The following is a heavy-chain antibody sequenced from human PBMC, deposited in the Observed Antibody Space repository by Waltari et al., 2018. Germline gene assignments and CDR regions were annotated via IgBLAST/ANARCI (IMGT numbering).Heavy chain of an antibody. CDR1: GTRVSTTSAA. CDR3: ARAGEDYSNYLFWFDP. Sequence: QVQLQQSGPGLVKPSQTVSLTDAISGTRVSTTSAAWHTSSQSPSRGLEWLGRTYYRSKWYNDYAVSVKSRITINPDTSKNQFSLQLNSVTPEDTAVYYCARAGEDYSNYLFWFDPWGQGTLVTVSS. V-gene: IGHV6-1*01. D-gene: IGHD4-4*01. CDR2: TYYRSKWYN. J-gene: IGHJ5*02.